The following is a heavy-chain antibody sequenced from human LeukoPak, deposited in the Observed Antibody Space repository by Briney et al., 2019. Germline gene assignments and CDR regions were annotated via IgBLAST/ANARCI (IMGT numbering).Heavy chain of an antibody. D-gene: IGHD4-23*01. CDR3: ARGRRTTVVGDADY. CDR2: ISAYNGNT. J-gene: IGHJ4*02. CDR1: GYTFTSYG. Sequence: GASVKVSCKASGYTFTSYGISWVRQAPGQGLEWMGWISAYNGNTNYAQKLQGRVTMTTDTSTSTAYMELNSLRSEDTAVYYCARGRRTTVVGDADYWGQGTLVTVSS. V-gene: IGHV1-18*01.